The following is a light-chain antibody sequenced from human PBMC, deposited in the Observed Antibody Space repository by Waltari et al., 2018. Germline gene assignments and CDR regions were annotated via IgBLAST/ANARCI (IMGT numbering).Light chain of an antibody. CDR3: QQRSTWPLIT. J-gene: IGKJ5*01. Sequence: IVLTQSPATLSLSPGERATLSCRASQSVSSSLAWYQQKPGQAPRLLIYDASNTATGIPARFSGSRSGTDFTLTINSLEPEDFAVYYCQQRSTWPLITFGQGTRLEIK. CDR1: QSVSSS. CDR2: DAS. V-gene: IGKV3-11*01.